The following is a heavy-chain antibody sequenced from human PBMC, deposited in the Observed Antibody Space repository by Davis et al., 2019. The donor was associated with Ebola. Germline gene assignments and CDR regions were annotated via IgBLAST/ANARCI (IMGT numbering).Heavy chain of an antibody. D-gene: IGHD6-13*01. Sequence: PGGSLRLSCAASGFTFSSYWMHWVRQAPGKGLVWVSRINSDGSSTSYADSVKGRFTISRDNAKNTLYLQMNSLRAEDTAVYYCARGGYSSSWSTPYYFDYWGQGTLVTVSS. CDR1: GFTFSSYW. CDR2: INSDGSST. CDR3: ARGGYSSSWSTPYYFDY. J-gene: IGHJ4*02. V-gene: IGHV3-74*01.